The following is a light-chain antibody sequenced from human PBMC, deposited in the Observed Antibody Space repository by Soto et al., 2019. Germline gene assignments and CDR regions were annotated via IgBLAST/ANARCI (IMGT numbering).Light chain of an antibody. CDR1: RDVGSD. V-gene: IGKV1-6*01. CDR2: AAS. CDR3: LQDHGDSWT. J-gene: IGKJ1*01. Sequence: QMTQSPSSLSESVGEKIIINCRASRDVGSDVSWYQQKPGQAPKLLIYAASNLYTGVPSRFSGSRSGTEFTLTISSLQPEDFASYYCLQDHGDSWTFGQGTKVEIE.